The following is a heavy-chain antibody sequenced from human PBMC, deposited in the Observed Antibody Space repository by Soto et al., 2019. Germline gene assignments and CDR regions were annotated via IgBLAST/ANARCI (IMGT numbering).Heavy chain of an antibody. CDR1: AASFSKYY. CDR2: IYFNGNT. Sequence: SETLSLTCTVSAASFSKYYWTWIRQPPGKGLEWIGYIYFNGNTNYNPSLKRRVTISVDTSKKQISLNLTSVTDADTAVYFCASVTFGGVVLAHWGQGTLVTVSS. J-gene: IGHJ4*02. V-gene: IGHV4-59*13. CDR3: ASVTFGGVVLAH. D-gene: IGHD3-16*01.